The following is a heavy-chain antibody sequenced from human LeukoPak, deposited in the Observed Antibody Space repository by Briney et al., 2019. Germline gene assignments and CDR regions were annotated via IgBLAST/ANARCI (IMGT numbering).Heavy chain of an antibody. CDR1: GGSISSSSYY. CDR2: IYYSGST. D-gene: IGHD5-18*01. V-gene: IGHV4-39*07. Sequence: SETLSLTCTVSGGSISSSSYYWGWIRQPPGKGLEWIGSIYYSGSTNYNPSLKSRVTISVDTSKNQFSLKLTSVTAADTAVYYCARTTEGGYTYGYSYYYYMDVWGKGTTVTISS. J-gene: IGHJ6*03. CDR3: ARTTEGGYTYGYSYYYYMDV.